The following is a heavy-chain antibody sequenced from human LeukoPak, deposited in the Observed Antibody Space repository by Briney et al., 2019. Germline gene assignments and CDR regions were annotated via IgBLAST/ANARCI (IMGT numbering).Heavy chain of an antibody. V-gene: IGHV3-66*01. CDR2: IYSGGST. Sequence: GGSLRLSCAASEFSVGSNYMTWVRQAPGKGLGWVSLIYSGGSTYYADSVKGRFTISRDNSKNTLYLQMNSLRAEDTAVYYCARAYSVSYGLGYYYMDVWGKGTTVTISS. J-gene: IGHJ6*03. CDR1: EFSVGSNY. CDR3: ARAYSVSYGLGYYYMDV. D-gene: IGHD1-26*01.